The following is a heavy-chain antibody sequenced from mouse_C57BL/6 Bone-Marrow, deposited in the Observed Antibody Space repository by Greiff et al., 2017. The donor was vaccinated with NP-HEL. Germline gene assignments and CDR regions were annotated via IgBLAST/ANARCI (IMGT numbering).Heavy chain of an antibody. V-gene: IGHV5-6*01. Sequence: EVMLVESGGDLVKPGGSLKLSCAASGFTFSSYGMSWVRQTPDKRLEWVATISSGGSYTYYPDSVKGRFTISRDNAKNTLYLQMSSLKSEDTAMYYCARPTTVVEDYWGQGTTLTVSS. CDR3: ARPTTVVEDY. D-gene: IGHD1-1*01. CDR2: ISSGGSYT. J-gene: IGHJ2*01. CDR1: GFTFSSYG.